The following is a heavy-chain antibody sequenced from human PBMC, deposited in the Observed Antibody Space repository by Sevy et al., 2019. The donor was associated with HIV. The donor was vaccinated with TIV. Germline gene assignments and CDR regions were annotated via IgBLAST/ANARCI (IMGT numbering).Heavy chain of an antibody. D-gene: IGHD1-26*01. Sequence: GGSLRLSCAASGFNFSNYVLHWVRQAPGKGLEWVTFISSYGNEADYVDSVKGRFTISRDDSKNTLYLQMNSLRAEDTAIYYCAKDRVWELGDAFDIWGQGTMVTVSS. V-gene: IGHV3-30*18. CDR3: AKDRVWELGDAFDI. CDR1: GFNFSNYV. J-gene: IGHJ3*02. CDR2: ISSYGNEA.